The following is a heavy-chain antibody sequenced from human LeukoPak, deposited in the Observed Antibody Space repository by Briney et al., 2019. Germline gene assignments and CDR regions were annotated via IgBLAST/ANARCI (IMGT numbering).Heavy chain of an antibody. CDR2: NYYSGST. V-gene: IGHV4-59*08. Sequence: PSETLSLTCTVSGGSISSYYWSWIRQPPGKGLEWIGYNYYSGSTNYNPSLKSRVTISVDTSKNQFSLKLSSVTAADTAVYYCASNYYGSGSLDYWGQGNLVTVSS. J-gene: IGHJ4*02. CDR3: ASNYYGSGSLDY. CDR1: GGSISSYY. D-gene: IGHD3-10*01.